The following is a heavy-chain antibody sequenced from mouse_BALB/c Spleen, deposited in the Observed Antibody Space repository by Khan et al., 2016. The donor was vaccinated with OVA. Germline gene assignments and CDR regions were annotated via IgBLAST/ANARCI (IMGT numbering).Heavy chain of an antibody. Sequence: QVQLKQSGAELARPGASVKLSCKASGYTFTTYTMPWVKQTPGQGLEWIGYINPSNGYTNYNQKFKDKSTFTADKSSSTPYMQLTSLTSDYSAVYYGARGGAYYRSDGWLSYWGQGSLVTVSA. CDR3: ARGGAYYRSDGWLSY. J-gene: IGHJ3*01. D-gene: IGHD2-14*01. V-gene: IGHV1-4*01. CDR1: GYTFTTYT. CDR2: INPSNGYT.